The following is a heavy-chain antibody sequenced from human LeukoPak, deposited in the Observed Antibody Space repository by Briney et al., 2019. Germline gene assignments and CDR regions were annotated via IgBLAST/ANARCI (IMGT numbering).Heavy chain of an antibody. J-gene: IGHJ5*02. CDR2: INPSGGSR. V-gene: IGHV1-46*01. CDR3: ARDACSSTICQAGGNWFDL. CDR1: GYTFTSYY. Sequence: ASVKVSCKASGYTFTSYYMHWVRQAPGQGLEWMGTINPSGGSRSYAQKFQGRVTMTRDTSTSTVYMELSSLRSEDTAVYFCARDACSSTICQAGGNWFDLWGQGTLVSVS. D-gene: IGHD2-2*01.